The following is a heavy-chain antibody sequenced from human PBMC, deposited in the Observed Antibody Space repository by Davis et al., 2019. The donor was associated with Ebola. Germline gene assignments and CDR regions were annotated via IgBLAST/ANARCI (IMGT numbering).Heavy chain of an antibody. J-gene: IGHJ6*02. D-gene: IGHD2-21*02. Sequence: GESLKISCAASGFTFSSYAMSWVRQAPGKGLEWVSVISGSGGSTYYADSVKGRFTISRDNSKNTLYLQMNSLRAEDTAVYYCARDGPDVVVTATVDLYYYYGMDVWGQGTTVTVSS. V-gene: IGHV3-23*01. CDR2: ISGSGGST. CDR1: GFTFSSYA. CDR3: ARDGPDVVVTATVDLYYYYGMDV.